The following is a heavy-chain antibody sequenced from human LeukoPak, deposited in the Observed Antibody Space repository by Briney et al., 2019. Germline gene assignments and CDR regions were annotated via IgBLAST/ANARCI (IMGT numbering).Heavy chain of an antibody. CDR3: ARDYWVHTAVDP. CDR1: GYTFTSYY. V-gene: IGHV1-46*01. J-gene: IGHJ5*02. Sequence: ASVKVSCKASGYTFTSYYMHWVRQAPGQGLEWMGIINPSGGSTSYAQKFQGRVTMTRDTSTSTVYMELSSLRSGDTAVYYCARDYWVHTAVDPWGQGTLVTVSS. CDR2: INPSGGST. D-gene: IGHD5-18*01.